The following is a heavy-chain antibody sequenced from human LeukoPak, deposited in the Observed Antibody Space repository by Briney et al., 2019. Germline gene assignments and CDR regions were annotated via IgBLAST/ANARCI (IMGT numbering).Heavy chain of an antibody. CDR1: GGSISSYY. CDR2: IYYSGST. J-gene: IGHJ4*02. CDR3: AREVGYCSGGSCYSYFDY. Sequence: SETLSLTCTASGGSISSYYWSWIRQPPGKGLEWIGYIYYSGSTNYNASLTNRVTISVDTSKNQFSLKLSSVTAADTAVYYCAREVGYCSGGSCYSYFDYWGQGTLVTVSS. D-gene: IGHD2-15*01. V-gene: IGHV4-59*01.